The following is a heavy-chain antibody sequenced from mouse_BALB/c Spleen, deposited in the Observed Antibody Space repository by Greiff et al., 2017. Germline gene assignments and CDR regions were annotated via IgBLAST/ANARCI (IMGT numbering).Heavy chain of an antibody. CDR2: IWGDGST. D-gene: IGHD2-14*01. V-gene: IGHV2-6-7*01. Sequence: QVQLKESGPGLVAPSQSLSITCTVSGFSLTGYGVNWVRQPPGKGLEWLGMIWGDGSTDYNSALKSRLSISKDNSKSQVFLKMNSLQTDDTARYYCARAYYYRYDGDAMDYWGQGTSVTVSS. CDR1: GFSLTGYG. CDR3: ARAYYYRYDGDAMDY. J-gene: IGHJ4*01.